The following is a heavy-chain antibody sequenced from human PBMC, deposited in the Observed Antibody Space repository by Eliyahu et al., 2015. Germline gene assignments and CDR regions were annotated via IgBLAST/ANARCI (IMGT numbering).Heavy chain of an antibody. CDR2: ISAYNGNT. V-gene: IGHV1-18*01. Sequence: QVQLVQSGAEVKKPGASVKVSCKASGYTFTSXGISWVRQAPGQGLEWMGWISAYNGNTXYAQKLQGRVTMTTDTSTSTAYMELRSLRSDDTAVYYCARDLLGVTTLSPDFDYWGQGTLVTVSS. J-gene: IGHJ4*02. CDR3: ARDLLGVTTLSPDFDY. CDR1: GYTFTSXG. D-gene: IGHD4-17*01.